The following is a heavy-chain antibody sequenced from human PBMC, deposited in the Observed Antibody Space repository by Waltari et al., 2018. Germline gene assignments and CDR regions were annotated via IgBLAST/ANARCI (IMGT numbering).Heavy chain of an antibody. CDR1: GYTFPGYY. V-gene: IGHV1-2*02. D-gene: IGHD3-3*01. CDR2: INPNSGGT. CDR3: ARGVREWLPPSAYFDY. J-gene: IGHJ4*02. Sequence: QVQLVQSGAEVKKPGASVKVSCKASGYTFPGYYLHWVRQAPGQGLEWMGWINPNSGGTNYAQKFQGRVTRTRDTSISTAYMELSRLRSDDTAVYYCARGVREWLPPSAYFDYWGQGTLVTVSS.